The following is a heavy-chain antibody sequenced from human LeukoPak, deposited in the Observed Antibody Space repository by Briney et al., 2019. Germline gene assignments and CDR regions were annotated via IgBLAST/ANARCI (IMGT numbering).Heavy chain of an antibody. J-gene: IGHJ4*02. CDR2: IYYSGST. CDR1: GGSISSYY. D-gene: IGHD3-22*01. CDR3: ARDDSNYYDSSGFDY. Sequence: SETLSLTRTVAGGSISSYYWSWIRQPPGKGLEWIGYIYYSGSTNYNPSLKSRVTISVDMSKNQFSLKLTSVTAADTAVYYCARDDSNYYDSSGFDYWGQGTLVTVSS. V-gene: IGHV4-59*01.